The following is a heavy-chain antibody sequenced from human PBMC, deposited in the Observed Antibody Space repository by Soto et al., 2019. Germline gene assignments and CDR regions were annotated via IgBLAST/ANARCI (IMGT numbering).Heavy chain of an antibody. D-gene: IGHD6-19*01. J-gene: IGHJ4*02. CDR1: GFTFSDYA. CDR2: VSHDGRNT. V-gene: IGHV3-30*18. CDR3: AKGGRQWLVTSAFNY. Sequence: VQLVEAGGGVVQPGRSLRLSCAASGFTFSDYAMHWVRQAPGKGLEWVAVVSHDGRNTHYADSVKGRFTISRDSSKNTISLEMPTVRAKDTAVYYCAKGGRQWLVTSAFNYWGQGALVTVSS.